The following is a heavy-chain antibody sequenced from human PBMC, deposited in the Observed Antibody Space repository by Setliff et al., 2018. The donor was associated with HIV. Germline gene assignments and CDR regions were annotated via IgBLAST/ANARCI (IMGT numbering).Heavy chain of an antibody. CDR1: GFTFSSYW. CDR3: AREGRRWLQLTGVDY. D-gene: IGHD5-12*01. CDR2: IKQDGSEK. V-gene: IGHV3-7*03. Sequence: GGFLRLSCAASGFTFSSYWMNWVRQAPGKGLEWVANIKQDGSEKYYVDSVKGRFTISRDNAKNSLYLQMNSLRAEDTAVYYCAREGRRWLQLTGVDYWGQGTLVTVSS. J-gene: IGHJ4*02.